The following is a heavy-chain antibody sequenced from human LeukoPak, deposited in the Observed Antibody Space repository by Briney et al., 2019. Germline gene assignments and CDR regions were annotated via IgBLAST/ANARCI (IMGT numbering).Heavy chain of an antibody. D-gene: IGHD1-26*01. Sequence: SETLSLTCTVSGGSISSYYWSWIRQPPGKGLEWIGYIYYSGSTNYNPSLKGRVTISVDTSKNQFSLKLSPVTAADTAVYYCARGFGGSYSGDFDIWGQGTMVTVSS. J-gene: IGHJ3*02. CDR1: GGSISSYY. V-gene: IGHV4-59*01. CDR2: IYYSGST. CDR3: ARGFGGSYSGDFDI.